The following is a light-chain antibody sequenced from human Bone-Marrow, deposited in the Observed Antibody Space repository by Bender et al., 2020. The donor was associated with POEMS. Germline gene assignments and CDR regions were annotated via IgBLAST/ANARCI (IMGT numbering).Light chain of an antibody. Sequence: SYVVTQPPSVSVSPGQTVSITCSGEKLGDKYVCWYQQKPGQAPVLLIYKDTERPSGIPERFSGSSSGTTVTLTISGVQAGDEADYYCQSTDSSGTSVVFGGGTKLTVL. V-gene: IGLV3-25*03. CDR2: KDT. CDR1: KLGDKY. J-gene: IGLJ2*01. CDR3: QSTDSSGTSVV.